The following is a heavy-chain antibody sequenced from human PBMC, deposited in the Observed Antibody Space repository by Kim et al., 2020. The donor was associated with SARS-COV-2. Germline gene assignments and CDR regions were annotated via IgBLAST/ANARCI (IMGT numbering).Heavy chain of an antibody. Sequence: GGSLRLSCAASGFPFSSFGMHWVRQAPGKGLEWVAVITYDGSNKYYADSVQGRFTISRDNSKNTLFLQMNSLRAEDTAVYYCAKVRRDGYNDDFTYSCQG. J-gene: IGHJ4*01. CDR1: GFPFSSFG. D-gene: IGHD5-12*01. CDR3: AKVRRDGYNDDFTY. V-gene: IGHV3-30*18. CDR2: ITYDGSNK.